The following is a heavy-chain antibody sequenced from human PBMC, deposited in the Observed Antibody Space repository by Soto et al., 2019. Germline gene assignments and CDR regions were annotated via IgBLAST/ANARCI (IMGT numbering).Heavy chain of an antibody. D-gene: IGHD3-22*01. J-gene: IGHJ6*02. CDR2: IIPISETT. CDR1: GGTFSSLD. Sequence: SVKVSCKASGGTFSSLDINWVRQAPGQGLEWMGGIIPISETTNYAQIFQGRVSIVADKSTSTAHMELSRLRSEDTAVYYCARALLSHSYDSGGYDSYFHAMDVWGQGTPVTVS. V-gene: IGHV1-69*06. CDR3: ARALLSHSYDSGGYDSYFHAMDV.